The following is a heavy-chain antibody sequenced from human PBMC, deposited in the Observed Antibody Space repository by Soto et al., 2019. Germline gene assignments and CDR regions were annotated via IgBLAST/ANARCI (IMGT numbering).Heavy chain of an antibody. CDR2: INPSGGST. V-gene: IGHV1-46*03. D-gene: IGHD4-17*01. Sequence: ASVKVSCKASGYXFTSYYMHWVRQAPGQGLEWMGIINPSGGSTSYAQKFQGRVTMTRDTSTSTVYMELSSLRSEDTAVYYCASAYGDPPIFDYWGQGTLVTVSS. CDR1: GYXFTSYY. CDR3: ASAYGDPPIFDY. J-gene: IGHJ4*02.